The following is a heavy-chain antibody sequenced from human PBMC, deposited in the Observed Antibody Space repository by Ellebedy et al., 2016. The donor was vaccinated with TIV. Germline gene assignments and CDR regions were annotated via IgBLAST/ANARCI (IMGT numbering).Heavy chain of an antibody. CDR1: GFTFTSFA. D-gene: IGHD3-3*02. J-gene: IGHJ4*02. V-gene: IGHV3-23*01. CDR3: VKSSLGLES. Sequence: GESLKISCAVSGFTFTSFAMNWVRQAPGKGLEWVSSISSGGTGTYYIDSVKGRFTISRDNRKNTLYLQMDSLRDDDTATYDCVKSSLGLESWGQGTLVFVSS. CDR2: ISSGGTGT.